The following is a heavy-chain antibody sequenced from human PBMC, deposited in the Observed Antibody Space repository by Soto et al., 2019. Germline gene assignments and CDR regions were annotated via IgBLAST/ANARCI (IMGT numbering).Heavy chain of an antibody. Sequence: EVQLLESGGGLVQPGGSLRLSCAASGFTFSSYAMSWVRQAPGKGLEWVSAISGSGGSTYYADSVKGRFTISRDNSKNTLYLQMSSLRAEDTAVYYCSTYYYDSSGYSQLDFDYWGQGTLVTVSS. V-gene: IGHV3-23*01. D-gene: IGHD3-22*01. CDR1: GFTFSSYA. J-gene: IGHJ4*02. CDR2: ISGSGGST. CDR3: STYYYDSSGYSQLDFDY.